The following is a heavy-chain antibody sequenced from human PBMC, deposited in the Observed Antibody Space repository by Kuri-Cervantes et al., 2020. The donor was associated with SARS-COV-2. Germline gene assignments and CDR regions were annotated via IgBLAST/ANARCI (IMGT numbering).Heavy chain of an antibody. CDR1: GFTFSSYA. Sequence: GESLKISCAASGFTFSSYAMHWVRQAPGKGLEWVAVISYDGSNKYYADSVKGRFTISRDNSKNTLYLQMNSLRAEDTAVYYCARDGKYYEILTGYFSSPYYYYYYYMDVWGKGTTVTVSS. V-gene: IGHV3-30*04. J-gene: IGHJ6*03. D-gene: IGHD3-9*01. CDR2: ISYDGSNK. CDR3: ARDGKYYEILTGYFSSPYYYYYYYMDV.